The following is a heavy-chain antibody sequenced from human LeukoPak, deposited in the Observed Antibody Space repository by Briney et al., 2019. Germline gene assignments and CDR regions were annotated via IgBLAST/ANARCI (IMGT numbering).Heavy chain of an antibody. J-gene: IGHJ5*02. CDR1: GFSFSSYA. V-gene: IGHV3-30*18. Sequence: GGSLRLSCAASGFSFSSYAMSWVRQAPGKGLEWVGVIGYDGNNKYYADSVKGRFTISRDNSKNTLYLQMNSLRAEDTAVYYCAKDPNPAGFLEWLPDWFDPWGQGTLVTVSS. D-gene: IGHD3-3*01. CDR3: AKDPNPAGFLEWLPDWFDP. CDR2: IGYDGNNK.